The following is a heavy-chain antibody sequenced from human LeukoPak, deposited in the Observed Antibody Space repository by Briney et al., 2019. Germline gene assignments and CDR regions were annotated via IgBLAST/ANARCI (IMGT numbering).Heavy chain of an antibody. J-gene: IGHJ4*02. CDR2: IKSDGTFT. CDR1: GFTFSSSW. CDR3: TSDYWGVGH. Sequence: GGSLRLPCAASGFTFSSSWMHWVRQAPGKGLMWVSRIKSDGTFTTYADSVKGRFTISRDNAKNTLYLQMNSLRAEDTAMYYCTSDYWGVGHWGQGTLVTVSS. V-gene: IGHV3-74*01. D-gene: IGHD3-10*01.